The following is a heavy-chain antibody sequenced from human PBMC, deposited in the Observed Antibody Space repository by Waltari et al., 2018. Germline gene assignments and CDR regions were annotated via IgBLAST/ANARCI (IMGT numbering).Heavy chain of an antibody. Sequence: QVQLVQSGAEVKKPGSSVKVSCKASGGTFSSYAISWVRQAPGQGLEWMGRIIPIFGTANYAQKFQGRVRITADKSTSTAYMELSSLRSEDTAVYYCARGALELSFGYYYGMDVWGQGTTVTVSS. CDR1: GGTFSSYA. J-gene: IGHJ6*02. CDR3: ARGALELSFGYYYGMDV. CDR2: IIPIFGTA. V-gene: IGHV1-69*08. D-gene: IGHD3-16*02.